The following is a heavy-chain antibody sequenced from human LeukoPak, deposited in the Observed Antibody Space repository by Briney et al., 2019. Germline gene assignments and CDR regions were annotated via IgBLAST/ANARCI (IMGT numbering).Heavy chain of an antibody. CDR3: AKADSSGWPTGFDY. CDR2: ISGSDGST. CDR1: GFSISSNA. J-gene: IGHJ4*02. Sequence: AGSLRLSCAASGFSISSNAMSWVRQAPGQGLEWVSGISGSDGSTYYADSVKGRFTISRDNSNNTQYLQMHSLRAEYTAVYYCAKADSSGWPTGFDYWGQGTLVTVSS. V-gene: IGHV3-23*01. D-gene: IGHD6-19*01.